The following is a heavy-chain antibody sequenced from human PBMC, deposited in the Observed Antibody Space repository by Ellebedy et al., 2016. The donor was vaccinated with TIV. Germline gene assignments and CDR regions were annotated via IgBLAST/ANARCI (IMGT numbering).Heavy chain of an antibody. V-gene: IGHV3-11*04. CDR3: AKEGGVVVITGSHDAFDI. CDR2: ISSSGSTI. D-gene: IGHD3-22*01. Sequence: GGSLRLXCAASGFTFSDYYMSWIRQAPGKGLEWVSYISSSGSTIYYADSVKGRFTISRDNSKNTLYLQMNSLRAEDTAVYYCAKEGGVVVITGSHDAFDIWGQGTMVTVSS. J-gene: IGHJ3*02. CDR1: GFTFSDYY.